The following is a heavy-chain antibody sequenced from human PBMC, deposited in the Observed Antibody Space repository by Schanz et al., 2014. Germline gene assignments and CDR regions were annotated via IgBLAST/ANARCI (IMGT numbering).Heavy chain of an antibody. J-gene: IGHJ4*02. CDR3: VRGVGAWEQRIXXY. CDR2: IYHNGDT. D-gene: IGHD1-26*01. V-gene: IGHV4-4*02. Sequence: QVLLQESGPGVVKPSGTLSLTCAVSGGSIISSTWWGWVRQPPGKGLEWIGEIYHNGDTSFNPSLKSRAPMSVDKSKKEFSLRLTSLTAADTALYYCVRGVGAWEQRIXXYWGKGTLXXVSS. CDR1: GGSIISSTW.